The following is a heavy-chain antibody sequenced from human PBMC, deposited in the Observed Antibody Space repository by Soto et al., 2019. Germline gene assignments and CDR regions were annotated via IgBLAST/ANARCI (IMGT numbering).Heavy chain of an antibody. J-gene: IGHJ5*02. CDR2: IKSDGSST. D-gene: IGHD3-10*01. Sequence: EVQLVESGGGLVQPGGSLRLSCAASGFTFSTYWMHWVRQSPGQGLMWVSRIKSDGSSTDYADSVKGRFTISRDNAKNKLYLQMNSLRAEDTAVYFCARDLAMIRGAWFDPWGQGTLVTVSA. CDR1: GFTFSTYW. CDR3: ARDLAMIRGAWFDP. V-gene: IGHV3-74*01.